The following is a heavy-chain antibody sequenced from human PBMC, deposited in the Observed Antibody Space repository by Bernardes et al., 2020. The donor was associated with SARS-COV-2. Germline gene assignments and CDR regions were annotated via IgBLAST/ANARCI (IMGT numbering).Heavy chain of an antibody. J-gene: IGHJ5*02. CDR2: IYFGGNT. V-gene: IGHV4-59*01. CDR3: AREGGRNRSFSA. Sequence: SETLSLTCTVSGGSLSSYYWSWLRQPPGQGLEWLGFIYFGGNTDYNPSLKGRVTMSVDTSKKQLTLKLNSLTAADTGVYYCAREGGRNRSFSAWGQGSLVVVSS. D-gene: IGHD2-15*01. CDR1: GGSLSSYY.